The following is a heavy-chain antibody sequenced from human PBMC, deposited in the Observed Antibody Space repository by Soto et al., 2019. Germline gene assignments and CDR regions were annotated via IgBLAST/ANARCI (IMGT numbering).Heavy chain of an antibody. Sequence: QVQLVQSGVEVKKPGASVKVSCKASGYIFTSYAMHWVRQAPGQRLEWMGWINTGKGNTRYSQKFQGRVTITRDTSASIAYMELSSLRPDDTAVYYCAREDRPAARGGANNWFDPWGQGALVTVSS. V-gene: IGHV1-3*04. D-gene: IGHD2-2*01. CDR1: GYIFTSYA. CDR2: INTGKGNT. J-gene: IGHJ5*02. CDR3: AREDRPAARGGANNWFDP.